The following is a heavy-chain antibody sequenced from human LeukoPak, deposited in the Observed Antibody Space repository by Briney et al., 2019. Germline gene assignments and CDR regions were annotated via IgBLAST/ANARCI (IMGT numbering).Heavy chain of an antibody. D-gene: IGHD6-13*01. V-gene: IGHV1-2*02. CDR1: GYTFTGYY. Sequence: ASVKVSCKASGYTFTGYYMHWVRQAPGQGLEWMGWINPNSGGTNYAQKFQGRVTMTRDTSISTAYMELSRLRSDDTAVYYCAREGTGGYSSSWYRYYYYGMDVWGQGTTVTVSS. CDR2: INPNSGGT. J-gene: IGHJ6*02. CDR3: AREGTGGYSSSWYRYYYYGMDV.